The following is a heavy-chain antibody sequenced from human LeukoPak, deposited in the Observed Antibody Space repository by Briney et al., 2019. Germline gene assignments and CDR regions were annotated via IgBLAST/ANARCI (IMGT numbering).Heavy chain of an antibody. CDR3: TREGLDY. V-gene: IGHV1-8*01. J-gene: IGHJ4*02. CDR1: GYTFTNYD. CDR2: KNPNSGSS. Sequence: ASVKVSCKASGYTFTNYDINWVRQATGQGLEWMGYKNPNSGSSAYAQKFQSGVTITTDASISTAYMEVSGLRSEDTALYYCTREGLDYWGQGTLVSVSS.